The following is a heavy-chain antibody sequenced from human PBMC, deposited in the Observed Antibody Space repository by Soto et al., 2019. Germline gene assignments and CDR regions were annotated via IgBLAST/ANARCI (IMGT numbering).Heavy chain of an antibody. CDR1: GYSFTSYW. CDR3: ARLFRGFGVFHYCTNGVCPSGGMDV. V-gene: IGHV5-51*01. D-gene: IGHD2-8*01. Sequence: PGESLKISCKGSGYSFTSYWIGWVRQMPGKGLEWMGIIYPDDSDTRYSPSFQGQVTIPADKSISTAYLQWSSLKATDTAMYYCARLFRGFGVFHYCTNGVCPSGGMDVWGQGTTVTVSS. CDR2: IYPDDSDT. J-gene: IGHJ6*02.